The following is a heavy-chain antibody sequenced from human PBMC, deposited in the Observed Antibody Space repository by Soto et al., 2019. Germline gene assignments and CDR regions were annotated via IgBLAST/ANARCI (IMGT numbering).Heavy chain of an antibody. CDR3: ARRGLVGATPFDY. CDR2: IYYSGST. Sequence: QLQLQESGPGLVKPSETLSLTCTVSGGSISSSRSYWGWIRQPPGKGLECIGSIYYSGSTYYSPSLKSRVTISVDTSKHQFSLNLSSVTAADTAVYYCARRGLVGATPFDYWGQGTLVTVSS. V-gene: IGHV4-39*01. J-gene: IGHJ4*02. CDR1: GGSISSSRSY. D-gene: IGHD1-26*01.